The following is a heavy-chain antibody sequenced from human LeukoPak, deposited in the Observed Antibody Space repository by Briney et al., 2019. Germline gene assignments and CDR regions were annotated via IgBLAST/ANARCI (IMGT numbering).Heavy chain of an antibody. CDR1: GGTFSSYA. D-gene: IGHD3-10*01. CDR2: IIPILGIA. J-gene: IGHJ4*02. V-gene: IGHV1-69*04. Sequence: SVKVSCKASGGTFSSYAISWVRQAPGQGLEWMGRIIPILGIANYAQKFQGRVTITADKSTSTAYMELSSLRSDDTAVYYCARDSVDGSGTYYNDSPDYWGQGTLVTVSS. CDR3: ARDSVDGSGTYYNDSPDY.